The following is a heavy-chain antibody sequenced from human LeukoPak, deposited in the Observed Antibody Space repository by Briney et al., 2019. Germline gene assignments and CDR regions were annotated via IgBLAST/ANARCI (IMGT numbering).Heavy chain of an antibody. CDR3: ARDSSIAAAGLDY. J-gene: IGHJ4*02. D-gene: IGHD6-13*01. CDR1: GGSLGGYY. V-gene: IGHV4-34*01. Sequence: PSETLSLTCAVYGGSLGGYYWSWIRQPPGKGLEWIGEIKPGGITNYNPSVKSRVTISADTSKNQLSLNLNSATAADTAVYYCARDSSIAAAGLDYWGQGTLVTVSS. CDR2: IKPGGIT.